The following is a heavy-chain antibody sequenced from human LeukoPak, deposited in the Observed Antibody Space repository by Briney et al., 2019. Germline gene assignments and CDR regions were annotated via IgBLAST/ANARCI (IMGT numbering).Heavy chain of an antibody. J-gene: IGHJ4*02. Sequence: GTSLRLSCAASGFTFNNYAMIWVRQVPGKGLEWISYISHDSGVIYYADSVRGRFTISRDNSKNTLYLQMNSLRAEDTAVYYCARDRTTYFDYWGQGTLVTVSS. CDR1: GFTFNNYA. D-gene: IGHD2/OR15-2a*01. V-gene: IGHV3-23*01. CDR2: ISHDSGVI. CDR3: ARDRTTYFDY.